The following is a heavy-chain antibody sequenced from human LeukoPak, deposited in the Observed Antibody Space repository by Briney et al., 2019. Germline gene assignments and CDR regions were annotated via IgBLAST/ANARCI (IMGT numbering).Heavy chain of an antibody. D-gene: IGHD6-19*01. J-gene: IGHJ4*02. CDR2: IYSSGST. Sequence: SETLPLTCTVSGGSVTSGSNYWSWIRQPPGRGLEWIGYIYSSGSTEYNPGLKSRVTISMDPSKNQFSLKLRSVTAADTAVYFCAKEHMAVTGYFDGWGKGTLVSVSS. V-gene: IGHV4-61*01. CDR3: AKEHMAVTGYFDG. CDR1: GGSVTSGSNY.